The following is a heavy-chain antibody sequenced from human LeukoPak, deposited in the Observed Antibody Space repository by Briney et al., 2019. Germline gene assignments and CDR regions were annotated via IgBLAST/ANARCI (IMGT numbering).Heavy chain of an antibody. CDR3: ATDRGWRTSGYYLYYFEY. CDR2: IKHDGSEK. CDR1: GFIFTGYF. D-gene: IGHD3-3*01. J-gene: IGHJ4*02. V-gene: IGHV3-7*01. Sequence: LSGGSLRLSCAASGFIFTGYFMSWVRQAPGKGLEWVASIKHDGSEKYYVDSVRGRFTISRDNTENLLYLQMSSLRAEDTAVYYCATDRGWRTSGYYLYYFEYWGQGTLVTFSS.